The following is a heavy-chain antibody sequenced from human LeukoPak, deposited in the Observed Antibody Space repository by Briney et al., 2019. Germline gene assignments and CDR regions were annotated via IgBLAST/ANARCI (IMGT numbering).Heavy chain of an antibody. D-gene: IGHD2-15*01. V-gene: IGHV1-69*13. CDR2: IIPIFGTA. J-gene: IGHJ6*03. Sequence: SSVKVSCKASGYTFTSYAISWVRQAPGQGLEWMGGIIPIFGTANYAQKFQGRVTITADESTSTAYMELSSLRSEDTGVYYCARGPRGGSFAYYYYMDVWGKGTTVTISS. CDR3: ARGPRGGSFAYYYYMDV. CDR1: GYTFTSYA.